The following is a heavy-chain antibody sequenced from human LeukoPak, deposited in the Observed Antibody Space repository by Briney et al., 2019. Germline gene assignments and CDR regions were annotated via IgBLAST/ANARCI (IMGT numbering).Heavy chain of an antibody. J-gene: IGHJ4*02. D-gene: IGHD5-18*01. V-gene: IGHV3-53*01. CDR3: AGGRGYIIDY. CDR2: MHPDGVT. Sequence: GRSLRLSCAASGFTVSLNFMNWVRQAPGTGLEWVSIMHPDGVTHYSDSVKGRFTISRDNSNNILYLQMNGLRAEDTAVYSCAGGRGYIIDYWGQGTLVTVSS. CDR1: GFTVSLNF.